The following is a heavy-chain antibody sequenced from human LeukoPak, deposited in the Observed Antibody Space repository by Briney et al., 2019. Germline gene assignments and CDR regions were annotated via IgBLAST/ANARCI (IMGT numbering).Heavy chain of an antibody. D-gene: IGHD6-13*01. CDR1: GGSFSGYY. CDR2: INHSGST. V-gene: IGHV4-34*01. J-gene: IGHJ3*02. Sequence: SETLSLTCAVYGGSFSGYYWSWIHQPPGKGLEWIGEINHSGSTNYNPSLKSRVTISVDTSKNQFSLKLSSVTAADTAAYYSARAGGEIAAAGTPGDAFDIWGQETMVTVSS. CDR3: ARAGGEIAAAGTPGDAFDI.